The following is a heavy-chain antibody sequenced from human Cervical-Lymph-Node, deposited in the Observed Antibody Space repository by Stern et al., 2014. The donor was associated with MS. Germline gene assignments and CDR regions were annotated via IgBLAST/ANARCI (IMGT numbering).Heavy chain of an antibody. CDR3: ARFGPGAIDY. Sequence: QVQLQESGPGLVKPSATLSLTCTVSGDSISSYFWRWIRQPPGKGLEWIGYIYDSGSTNYNPSLKSRVTISVDTSKNQFSLKLSSVTAADTAVYYCARFGPGAIDYWGQGTLVTVSS. CDR2: IYDSGST. CDR1: GDSISSYF. V-gene: IGHV4-59*07. D-gene: IGHD1-26*01. J-gene: IGHJ4*02.